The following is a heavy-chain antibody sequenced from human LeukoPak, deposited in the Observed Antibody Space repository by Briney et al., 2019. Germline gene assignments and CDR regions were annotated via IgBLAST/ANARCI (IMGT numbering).Heavy chain of an antibody. D-gene: IGHD3-22*01. J-gene: IGHJ3*02. V-gene: IGHV1-18*01. CDR3: ARDSYYYDSSGFPNHDAFDI. CDR2: SAYXGNT. Sequence: SAYXGNTNYAQKLQGRVTMTTDTSTSTAYMELRSLRSDDTAVYYCARDSYYYDSSGFPNHDAFDIWGQGTMVTVSS.